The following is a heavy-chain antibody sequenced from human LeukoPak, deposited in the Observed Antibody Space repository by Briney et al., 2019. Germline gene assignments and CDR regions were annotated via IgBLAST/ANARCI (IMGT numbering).Heavy chain of an antibody. CDR3: ARGKRGYSSSWYDY. CDR2: INHSGST. V-gene: IGHV4-34*01. D-gene: IGHD6-13*01. J-gene: IGHJ4*02. CDR1: GGSFSGYY. Sequence: SETLSLTCAVYGGSFSGYYWSWVRQPPGKGLEWIGEINHSGSTNYNPSLKSRVTISVDTSKNQFSLKLSSVTAADTAVYYCARGKRGYSSSWYDYWGQGTLVTVSS.